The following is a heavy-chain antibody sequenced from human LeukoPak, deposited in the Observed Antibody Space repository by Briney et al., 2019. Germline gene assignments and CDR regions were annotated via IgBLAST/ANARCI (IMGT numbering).Heavy chain of an antibody. CDR1: GFALSSPW. CDR3: ARNNGMDV. CDR2: VNRDGSET. Sequence: GGSLRLSCAASGFALSSPWMTWVRQVPGRGAEWVANVNRDGSETYYLDSVKGRFTISKDNAKNSLYLQMNSLRAEDTALYHCARNNGMDVWGQGTTVIVSS. V-gene: IGHV3-7*03. J-gene: IGHJ6*02.